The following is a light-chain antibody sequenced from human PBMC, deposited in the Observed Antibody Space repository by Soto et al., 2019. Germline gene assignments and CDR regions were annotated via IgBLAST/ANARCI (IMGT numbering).Light chain of an antibody. CDR3: RSYTSSNV. Sequence: QSALTQPASVSGSPGQSITISCTGTSSDVGGYNYVSWYQQHPGKAPKLMIYEVSNRPSGVSNRFSGSKSGNTASLTISGLQAEDEADYYCRSYTSSNVFGTGTKVTVL. CDR2: EVS. V-gene: IGLV2-14*01. J-gene: IGLJ1*01. CDR1: SSDVGGYNY.